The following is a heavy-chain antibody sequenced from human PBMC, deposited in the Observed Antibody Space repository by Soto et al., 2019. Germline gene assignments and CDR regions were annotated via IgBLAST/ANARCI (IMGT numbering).Heavy chain of an antibody. CDR3: ARQRINYYDSSGYYPFDY. CDR2: IYYSGST. Sequence: SETLSLTCTVSGGSISSSSYYWGWIRQPPGKGLEWIGSIYYSGSTYYNPSLKSRVTISVDTSKNQFSLKLSSVTAADTAVYYCARQRINYYDSSGYYPFDYWGQGTLVTVSS. CDR1: GGSISSSSYY. J-gene: IGHJ4*02. V-gene: IGHV4-39*01. D-gene: IGHD3-22*01.